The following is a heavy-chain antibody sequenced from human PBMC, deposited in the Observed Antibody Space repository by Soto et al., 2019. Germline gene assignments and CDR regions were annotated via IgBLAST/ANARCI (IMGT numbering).Heavy chain of an antibody. CDR2: ISYDDGDNK. J-gene: IGHJ4*02. CDR1: GFTFSSFT. D-gene: IGHD4-4*01. Sequence: QVQLVESGGGVVPPGRSLRLSCAASGFTFSSFTMHWVRQAPGKGLEWVAVISYDDGDNKYYADSVQGRFTISRDNSKNTLYLQMNSLRPEDTAVYYCARTTVVSGTPDFAYWGQGTLVTVSS. V-gene: IGHV3-30-3*01. CDR3: ARTTVVSGTPDFAY.